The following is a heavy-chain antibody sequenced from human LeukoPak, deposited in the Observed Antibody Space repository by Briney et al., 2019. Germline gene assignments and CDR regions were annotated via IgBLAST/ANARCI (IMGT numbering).Heavy chain of an antibody. Sequence: ASVKDSRKASGYTFTGYFMHGVRQAPGRGVEWVGWINPNSGGTNYAQKFQGRVNMTRETSISTAYMKLSRLRSDDTAVYYCASSIVYCSSTSCYFDWGQGTLVTVSS. CDR2: INPNSGGT. V-gene: IGHV1-2*02. D-gene: IGHD2-2*01. J-gene: IGHJ4*02. CDR3: ASSIVYCSSTSCYFD. CDR1: GYTFTGYF.